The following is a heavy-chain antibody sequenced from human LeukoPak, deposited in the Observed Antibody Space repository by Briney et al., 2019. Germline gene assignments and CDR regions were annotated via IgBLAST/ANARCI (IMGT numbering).Heavy chain of an antibody. J-gene: IGHJ2*01. CDR1: GFTFSSYN. Sequence: GGSLRLSCAASGFTFSSYNMNWVRQAPGKGLEWVSYISSSSSTIYYADSVKGRFTISRDNAKNSLYLQMNSLRAEDTAVYYCARSKKYYFDVWGRGTLVTVSS. CDR3: ARSKKYYFDV. D-gene: IGHD2-2*01. V-gene: IGHV3-48*04. CDR2: ISSSSSTI.